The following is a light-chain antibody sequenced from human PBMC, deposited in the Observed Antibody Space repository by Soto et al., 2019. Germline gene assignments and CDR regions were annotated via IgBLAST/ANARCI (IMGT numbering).Light chain of an antibody. J-gene: IGKJ2*01. Sequence: DIQMTQSPSSLSASVGDRVTITCRASQTINKNLNWYQQKPGQAPNLLIYSASDFQSGVPSRFSGSGSGKEFTLPISGLQPEDFATYYCQQSFSTPYTFGQGTELEI. V-gene: IGKV1-39*01. CDR2: SAS. CDR1: QTINKN. CDR3: QQSFSTPYT.